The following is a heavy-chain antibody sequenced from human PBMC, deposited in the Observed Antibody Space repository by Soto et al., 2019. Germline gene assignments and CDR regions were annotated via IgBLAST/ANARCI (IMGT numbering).Heavy chain of an antibody. CDR3: AKAAGGYYYYGMDV. D-gene: IGHD3-16*01. V-gene: IGHV3-23*01. CDR1: GFTFSSYA. J-gene: IGHJ6*02. Sequence: GGSLRLSCAASGFTFSSYAMSWVRQAPGKGLEWVSAISGSGGSTYYADSVKGRLTISRDNSKNTLYLQMNSLRAEDTAVYYCAKAAGGYYYYGMDVWGQGTTVTVSS. CDR2: ISGSGGST.